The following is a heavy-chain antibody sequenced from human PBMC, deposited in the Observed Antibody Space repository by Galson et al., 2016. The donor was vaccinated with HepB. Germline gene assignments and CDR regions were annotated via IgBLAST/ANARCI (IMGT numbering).Heavy chain of an antibody. V-gene: IGHV3-30*03. D-gene: IGHD6-19*01. CDR1: GFTFGHFG. CDR2: ISYDGNKK. J-gene: IGHJ4*02. Sequence: SLRLSCAASGFTFGHFGMHWVRQAPGKGLEWVAVISYDGNKKYYGDSVQGRFTISRDNSKNTLFLQMNSLRADDTAVYYCARASDVAVAATRSLLAHWGRGALVTVSS. CDR3: ARASDVAVAATRSLLAH.